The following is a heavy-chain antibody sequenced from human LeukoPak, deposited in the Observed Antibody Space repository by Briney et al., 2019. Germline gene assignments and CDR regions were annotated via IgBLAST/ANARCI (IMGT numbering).Heavy chain of an antibody. CDR3: ASSYSGYHY. CDR1: GGTFRRND. D-gene: IGHD5-12*01. CDR2: FIPNPNIA. J-gene: IGHJ4*02. V-gene: IGHV1-69*10. Sequence: SVKVSCKAFGGTFRRNDLTWVRQAPGQGLEWMGGFIPNPNIAHYAQKFRARVTITADESTTTAYMELRSLRSEDTAVYYCASSYSGYHYWGQGTLVTVSS.